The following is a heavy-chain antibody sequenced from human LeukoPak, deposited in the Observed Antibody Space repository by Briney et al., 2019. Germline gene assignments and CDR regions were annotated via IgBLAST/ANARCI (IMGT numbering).Heavy chain of an antibody. CDR3: ARITMTTSGWYFDL. V-gene: IGHV1-46*01. D-gene: IGHD3-22*01. CDR2: VHPSGGST. Sequence: ASGKVSCKASGYTFTSYYMHWLRQAPGQGLEWMGIVHPSGGSTSYAQKFQGRVTMTRDTATSTVYMELSSLRSEDTALYYCARITMTTSGWYFDLWGRGSLVTVSS. CDR1: GYTFTSYY. J-gene: IGHJ2*01.